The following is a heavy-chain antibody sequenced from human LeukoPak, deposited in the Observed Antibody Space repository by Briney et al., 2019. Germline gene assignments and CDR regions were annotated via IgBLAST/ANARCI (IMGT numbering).Heavy chain of an antibody. V-gene: IGHV3-7*01. D-gene: IGHD3-10*01. CDR3: ASVRMTMIRGVISFFDY. CDR2: IKQGGSEK. J-gene: IGHJ4*02. CDR1: GFTFSSYW. Sequence: PGGSLRLSCAASGFTFSSYWMSWFRQAPGKGLKWVASIKQGGSEKYSLDSVKGRFTISRDNAKNSLFLQMNSLRAEDTAVYYCASVRMTMIRGVISFFDYWGQGTLVTVSS.